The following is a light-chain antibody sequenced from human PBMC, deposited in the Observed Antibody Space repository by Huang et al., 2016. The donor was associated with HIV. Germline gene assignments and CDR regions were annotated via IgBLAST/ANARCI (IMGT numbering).Light chain of an antibody. Sequence: EIVLTQSPATLSVSPGERATLSCRASQSVGSNLAWYQQRPVQAPRLLIYRTSDRATGVPGRFSGSGSGTAFTLTITSLQSEDFAVYDCQHYGSWPPYTCGQGTRLEIK. CDR1: QSVGSN. CDR2: RTS. CDR3: QHYGSWPPYT. J-gene: IGKJ2*01. V-gene: IGKV3-15*01.